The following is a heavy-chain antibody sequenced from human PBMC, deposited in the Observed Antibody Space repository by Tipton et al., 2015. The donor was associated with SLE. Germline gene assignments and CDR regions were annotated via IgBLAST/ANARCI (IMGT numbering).Heavy chain of an antibody. D-gene: IGHD6-13*01. CDR2: IYYSGST. Sequence: TLSLTCTVSGGSSSSYYWGWIRQPPGKGLEWIGSIYYSGSTYYNPSLKSRVTISVDASKNQFSLKLSSVTAADTAVYYCATTYSSSPDPWGQGTLVTVSS. CDR1: GGSSSSYY. J-gene: IGHJ5*02. CDR3: ATTYSSSPDP. V-gene: IGHV4-39*01.